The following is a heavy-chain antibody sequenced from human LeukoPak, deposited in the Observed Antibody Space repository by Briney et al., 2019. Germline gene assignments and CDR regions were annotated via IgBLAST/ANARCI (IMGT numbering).Heavy chain of an antibody. CDR1: GYSISSGYY. CDR3: ARSISTTGTDY. V-gene: IGHV4-38-2*01. Sequence: SETLSLTCAVSGYSISSGYYSAWIRQPPGKGLEWIGSIYHSGSTYYNPSLKSRVTISVDTSKNQFSLRLSSVTAADTAMYYCARSISTTGTDYWGQGTLVTVSS. CDR2: IYHSGST. J-gene: IGHJ4*02. D-gene: IGHD1-7*01.